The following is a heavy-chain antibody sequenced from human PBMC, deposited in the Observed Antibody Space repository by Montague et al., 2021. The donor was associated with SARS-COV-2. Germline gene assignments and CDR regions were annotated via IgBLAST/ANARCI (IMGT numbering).Heavy chain of an antibody. V-gene: IGHV3-53*04. CDR3: ARDHGSGWFTFDY. Sequence: SLRLSCAASGFTVSSNYMSWVRQAPGKGLEWASVIYSGGSTYYAVSVKGRFTISRHNSKNTLYLQMNSLRAEDTAVYYCARDHGSGWFTFDYWGQGTLVTVSS. CDR2: IYSGGST. J-gene: IGHJ4*02. CDR1: GFTVSSNY. D-gene: IGHD6-19*01.